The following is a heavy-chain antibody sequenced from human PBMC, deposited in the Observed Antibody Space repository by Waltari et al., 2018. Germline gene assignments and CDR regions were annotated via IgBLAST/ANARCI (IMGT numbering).Heavy chain of an antibody. CDR1: VFTFSSNW. D-gene: IGHD7-27*01. Sequence: EVQLVDSGGGLVQPGGSLRLSCAASVFTFSSNWMSWVRQAPGGGLEWLANIKPDGSQQYYVDSVRGRFSISRDNAKNSLYLQLNSLRAEDTAIYYCARDFNWGWDFWGQGTLVTVSS. J-gene: IGHJ4*02. CDR2: IKPDGSQQ. V-gene: IGHV3-7*03. CDR3: ARDFNWGWDF.